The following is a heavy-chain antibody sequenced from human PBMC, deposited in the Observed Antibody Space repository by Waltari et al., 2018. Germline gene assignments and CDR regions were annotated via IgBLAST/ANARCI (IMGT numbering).Heavy chain of an antibody. J-gene: IGHJ4*02. D-gene: IGHD2-2*01. V-gene: IGHV4-61*09. CDR1: GGSISSGSYY. CDR3: AREVVAVDFDY. CDR2: IYTSGST. Sequence: VQLQESGPGLVKPSQTLSLTCTVSGGSISSGSYYWSWIRQPAGKGLEWIGYIYTSGSTNYNPSLKSRVTISVDTSKNQFSLKLSSVTAADTAVYYCAREVVAVDFDYWGQGTLVTVSS.